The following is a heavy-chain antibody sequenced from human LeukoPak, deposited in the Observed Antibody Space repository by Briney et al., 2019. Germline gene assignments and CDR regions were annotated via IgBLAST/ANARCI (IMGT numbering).Heavy chain of an antibody. CDR2: ISGSGGST. J-gene: IGHJ4*02. Sequence: GGSLRLSCAASGFTFSSYAMSWVRQAPGKGLEWVSAISGSGGSTYYADSVKGRFTISRDNSKNTLYLQMNSLRAEDTAVYYCAEDPQDYGDPQGYFDYWGQGTLVTVSS. V-gene: IGHV3-23*01. D-gene: IGHD4-17*01. CDR3: AEDPQDYGDPQGYFDY. CDR1: GFTFSSYA.